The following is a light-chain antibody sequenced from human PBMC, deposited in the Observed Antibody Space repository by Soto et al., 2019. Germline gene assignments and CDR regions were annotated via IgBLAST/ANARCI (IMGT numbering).Light chain of an antibody. V-gene: IGLV2-14*01. CDR1: SNDVGAYNY. CDR2: EVS. J-gene: IGLJ1*01. Sequence: QSVLTHPASVSGSPGQSITISCTGTSNDVGAYNYVSWYQQHPGKAPKLVIYEVSHRPSGISDRFSGSKSGNTASLTISGLQVEDEADYYCSSYATGSPYVFGPGTKVTGL. CDR3: SSYATGSPYV.